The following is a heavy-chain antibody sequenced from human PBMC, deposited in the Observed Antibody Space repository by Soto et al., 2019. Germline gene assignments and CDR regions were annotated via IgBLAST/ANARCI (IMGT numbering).Heavy chain of an antibody. J-gene: IGHJ4*02. CDR3: VRRGPGLATLLRGAYHFDA. Sequence: SETLSLTCAVYGGSFSGYYWSWIRQPPGKGLEWIGEITHSGSTNYNPSLNRRVSISVDPSKNQFSLRLSSVTASDTAIYYCVRRGPGLATLLRGAYHFDAWGQGTLVSVSS. CDR1: GGSFSGYY. D-gene: IGHD3-10*01. V-gene: IGHV4-34*01. CDR2: ITHSGST.